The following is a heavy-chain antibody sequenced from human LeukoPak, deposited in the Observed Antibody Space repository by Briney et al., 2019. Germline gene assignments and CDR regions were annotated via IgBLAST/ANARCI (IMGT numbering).Heavy chain of an antibody. CDR2: INSDGSST. J-gene: IGHJ4*02. D-gene: IGHD6-19*01. V-gene: IGHV3-74*01. CDR1: GFTFSSYW. Sequence: PGGSLRLSCAASGFTFSSYWMPWVRQAPGKGLVWVSRINSDGSSTSYADSVKGRFTISRDNAKNTLYLQMNSLRAEDTAVYYCARGRGYSSRGIDYWGQGTLVTVSS. CDR3: ARGRGYSSRGIDY.